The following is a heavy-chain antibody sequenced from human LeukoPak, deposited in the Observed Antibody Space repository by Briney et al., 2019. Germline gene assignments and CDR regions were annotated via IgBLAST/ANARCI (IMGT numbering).Heavy chain of an antibody. CDR3: AGGSGGRYKGLVRGGNFDY. Sequence: ASVKVSCKASGYTFTSYDINWVRQATGQGLEWMGWMNPNSGNTGYAQKFQGRVTMTRNTSISTAYMELSSLRSEDTAVYYCAGGSGGRYKGLVRGGNFDYWGQGTLVTVSS. J-gene: IGHJ4*02. D-gene: IGHD6-19*01. V-gene: IGHV1-8*01. CDR1: GYTFTSYD. CDR2: MNPNSGNT.